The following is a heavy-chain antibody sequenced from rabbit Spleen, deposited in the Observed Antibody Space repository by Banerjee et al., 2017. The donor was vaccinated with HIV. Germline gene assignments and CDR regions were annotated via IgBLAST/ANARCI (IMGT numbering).Heavy chain of an antibody. CDR1: GFSFSSSYY. CDR2: IYAGSSGST. V-gene: IGHV1S45*01. Sequence: QEQLVESGGGLVQPEGSLTLTCTAAGFSFSSSYYMCWVRQAPGKGLEWIACIYAGSSGSTYYASWAKGRFTISKTSSTTVTLQMTSLTAADTATYFCARDAYGGHIYAMGLWGQGTLVTVS. CDR3: ARDAYGGHIYAMGL. D-gene: IGHD3-1*01. J-gene: IGHJ3*01.